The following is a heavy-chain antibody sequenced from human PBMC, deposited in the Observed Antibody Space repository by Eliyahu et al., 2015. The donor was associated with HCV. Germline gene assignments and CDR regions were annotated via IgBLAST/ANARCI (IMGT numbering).Heavy chain of an antibody. CDR1: XGSXXSGXYY. J-gene: IGHJ6*02. CDR2: IYYSGST. Sequence: QVQLQESGPGLVKPSQTLSLTCTXSXGSXXSGXYYLXWIRQHPGKGLEWIGDIYYSGSTYHNPSLKSRVTISXDTSKNQFSLKLSSVTAADTAVYYCARDSLISRYSGSYSLDYGMDVWGQGTTVTVSS. D-gene: IGHD1-26*01. CDR3: ARDSLISRYSGSYSLDYGMDV. V-gene: IGHV4-31*03.